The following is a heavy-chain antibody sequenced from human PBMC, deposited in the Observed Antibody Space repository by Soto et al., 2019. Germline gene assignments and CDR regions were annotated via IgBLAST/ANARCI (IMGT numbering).Heavy chain of an antibody. V-gene: IGHV1-2*04. D-gene: IGHD6-19*01. J-gene: IGHJ3*02. CDR1: GYTFTGYY. Sequence: GASVKVSCKASGYTFTGYYMHWVRQAPGQGLEWMGWINPNSGGTNYAQKFQGWVTMTRDTSISTAYMELSRLRSDDTAVYYCARDMGSGWYDAFDIWGQGTMVTVSS. CDR2: INPNSGGT. CDR3: ARDMGSGWYDAFDI.